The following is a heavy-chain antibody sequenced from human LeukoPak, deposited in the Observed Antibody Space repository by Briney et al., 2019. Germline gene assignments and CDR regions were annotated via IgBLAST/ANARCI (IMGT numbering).Heavy chain of an antibody. Sequence: SETLSLTCTVSGGSISSYYWSWIRQPAGKGLEWIGRIYTSGSTNYNPSLKSRVTMSVDTSKNQFSLKLSSVTAADTAVYYCARGRRWLQRDTFDYWGQGTLVTVSS. V-gene: IGHV4-4*07. CDR2: IYTSGST. CDR3: ARGRRWLQRDTFDY. D-gene: IGHD5-24*01. J-gene: IGHJ4*02. CDR1: GGSISSYY.